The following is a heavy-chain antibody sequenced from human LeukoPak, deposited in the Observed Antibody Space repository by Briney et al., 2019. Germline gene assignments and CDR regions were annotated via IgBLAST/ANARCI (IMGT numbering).Heavy chain of an antibody. J-gene: IGHJ4*02. D-gene: IGHD5-12*01. Sequence: GGSLRLSCAASGFTFDDYAMHWVRQAPGDGLEWGSGISWNSGSIGYADPLEGRFTISRDHAKNSLYLQMNSLRAEDTALYYCAKVGYSGYESLYFDYWGQGTLVTVSS. V-gene: IGHV3-9*01. CDR2: ISWNSGSI. CDR3: AKVGYSGYESLYFDY. CDR1: GFTFDDYA.